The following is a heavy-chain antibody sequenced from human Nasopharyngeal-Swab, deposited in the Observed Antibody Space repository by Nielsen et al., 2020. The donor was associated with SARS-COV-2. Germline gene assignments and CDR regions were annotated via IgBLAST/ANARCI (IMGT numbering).Heavy chain of an antibody. CDR3: ARGVTLVRGGLGMDV. Sequence: GESLKISCAASGFTFSDYYMSWIRQAPGKGLEWASYISSSSSTIYYADSVKGRFTISRDNAKNSLYLQMNSLRAEDTAVYYCARGVTLVRGGLGMDVWGQGTTVTVSS. V-gene: IGHV3-11*04. CDR2: ISSSSSTI. J-gene: IGHJ6*02. D-gene: IGHD3-10*01. CDR1: GFTFSDYY.